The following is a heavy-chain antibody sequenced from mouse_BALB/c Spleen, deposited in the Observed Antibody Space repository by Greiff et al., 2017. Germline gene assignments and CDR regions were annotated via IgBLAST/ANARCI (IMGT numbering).Heavy chain of an antibody. V-gene: IGHV2-2*02. D-gene: IGHD2-4*01. Sequence: VQLQQSGPGLVQPSQCLYISCTASGFSFTSYGVHWVRQSPGKGLEWLGVIWSGGSTDYNAAFISRLSISTDNSKSQVFFKMNSLQANDTAIDYCARKAMITGDAMDYGGQGTSVTVSS. CDR2: IWSGGST. J-gene: IGHJ4*01. CDR3: ARKAMITGDAMDY. CDR1: GFSFTSYG.